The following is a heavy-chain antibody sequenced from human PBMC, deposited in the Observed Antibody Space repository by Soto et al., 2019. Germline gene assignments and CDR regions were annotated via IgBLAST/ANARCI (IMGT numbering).Heavy chain of an antibody. D-gene: IGHD6-19*01. CDR1: GFTYDDHG. Sequence: EVHLGESGGGLVQPGRSLRLSCAASGFTYDDHGMHWVRQAPGKGLEWVSGISWNGGIIGYVDSVKGRFTISRDNAKKSLYLQMNSLRVEDTALYYCAKDMSSGWPKYFDYWGQGTLVTVSS. J-gene: IGHJ4*02. CDR3: AKDMSSGWPKYFDY. CDR2: ISWNGGII. V-gene: IGHV3-9*01.